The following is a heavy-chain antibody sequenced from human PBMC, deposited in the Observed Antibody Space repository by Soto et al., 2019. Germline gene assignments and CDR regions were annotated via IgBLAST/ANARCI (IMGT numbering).Heavy chain of an antibody. CDR1: GGSISSGGYY. V-gene: IGHV4-31*03. J-gene: IGHJ6*03. CDR2: IYYSGST. D-gene: IGHD3-10*01. Sequence: QVQLQESGPGLVKPSQTLSLTCTVSGGSISSGGYYWSWIRQHPGKGLEWIGYIYYSGSTYYNPSLKSRLTISVDTPKNQFSLKLSSVTAADTAEYFCARARFGERPYYYYYMDVWGEGTTVTVSS. CDR3: ARARFGERPYYYYYMDV.